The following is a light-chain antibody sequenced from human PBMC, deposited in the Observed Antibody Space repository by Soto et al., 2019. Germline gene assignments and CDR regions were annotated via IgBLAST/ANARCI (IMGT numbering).Light chain of an antibody. V-gene: IGLV1-44*01. Sequence: QSVLTQPASLSGSPGQSITISCTGTSSDIGAYDYVSWFQQHPGKAPKLLIYSNNQRPSGVPDRFSGSKSGTSASLAISGLQSEDEADYYCAAWDDSLNGPVFGGGTKLTVL. CDR1: SSDIGAYDY. J-gene: IGLJ3*02. CDR3: AAWDDSLNGPV. CDR2: SNN.